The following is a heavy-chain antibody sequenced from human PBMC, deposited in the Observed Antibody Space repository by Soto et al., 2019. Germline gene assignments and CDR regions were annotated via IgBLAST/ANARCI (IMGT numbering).Heavy chain of an antibody. CDR2: IDSDGSSP. J-gene: IGHJ6*02. V-gene: IGHV3-74*01. D-gene: IGHD3-10*01. CDR1: GFAFSSYW. Sequence: EVQLVESGGGLVQPGGSLRLSCAASGFAFSSYWMHWVRQAPGKGLLWVSRIDSDGSSPTYADSVKGRFTISRDNAKNTLYLQMNILRAKDTAVYYCARGRGVYGSGSFYYYYGMDVWGQGTMVTVSS. CDR3: ARGRGVYGSGSFYYYYGMDV.